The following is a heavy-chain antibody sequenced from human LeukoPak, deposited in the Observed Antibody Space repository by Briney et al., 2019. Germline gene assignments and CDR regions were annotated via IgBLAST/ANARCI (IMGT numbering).Heavy chain of an antibody. Sequence: ASVKVSCKASGYTFTDYYINWVRLAPGQGLEWMGWINPYSGGTNFAQKFQVRITMTGDTSISTAYMELSRLRSDDTAVYYCARRGFGSGSYEDYWGQRALLTVSS. J-gene: IGHJ4*02. CDR2: INPYSGGT. CDR1: GYTFTDYY. V-gene: IGHV1-2*02. CDR3: ARRGFGSGSYEDY. D-gene: IGHD3-10*01.